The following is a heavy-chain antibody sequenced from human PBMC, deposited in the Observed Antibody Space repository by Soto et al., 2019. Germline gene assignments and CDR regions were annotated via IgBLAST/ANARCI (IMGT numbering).Heavy chain of an antibody. Sequence: GGSLRLSCAASGFTVSTYHMSWVRQAPGKGLEWVSVIYSAGSADFADSVKVRFTISRDNSKNTLYLQMSSLRAEDTAVYYCARARLSSSSWYKWAFDPWGQGTLVTVSS. J-gene: IGHJ5*02. CDR1: GFTVSTYH. CDR2: IYSAGSA. CDR3: ARARLSSSSWYKWAFDP. D-gene: IGHD6-13*01. V-gene: IGHV3-66*01.